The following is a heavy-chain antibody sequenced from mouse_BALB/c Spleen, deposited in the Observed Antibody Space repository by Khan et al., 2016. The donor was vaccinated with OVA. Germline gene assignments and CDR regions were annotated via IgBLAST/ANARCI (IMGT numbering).Heavy chain of an antibody. D-gene: IGHD2-12*01. J-gene: IGHJ3*01. Sequence: EVQLQQSGPDLVKPGASVKLSCKASGYSFTVYYMTWVKQSHGKSPEWIGRVKPNNGDSNSNQNFTGKASLTVDNYSNTAYMELRSLTLEDSAVFYYARGYEFFPYWGQGTLVTVSA. V-gene: IGHV1-22*01. CDR3: ARGYEFFPY. CDR2: VKPNNGDS. CDR1: GYSFTVYY.